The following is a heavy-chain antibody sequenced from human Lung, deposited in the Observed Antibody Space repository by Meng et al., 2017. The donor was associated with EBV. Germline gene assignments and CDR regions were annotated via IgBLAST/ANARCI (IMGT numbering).Heavy chain of an antibody. D-gene: IGHD2-8*01. CDR3: ARDPAGGEDHQRV. CDR1: GGSISSGGYY. J-gene: IGHJ4*02. CDR2: IFSSGST. V-gene: IGHV4-31*11. Sequence: QGQLQESGPGLVKPSQTLSLTCGVSGGSISSGGYYWSWIRQPPGKGLEWIGYIFSSGSTYYNPSLKSRVTISVDNSKNQFSLKLNSMTAADTAVYYCARDPAGGEDHQRVWGQGTLVTVSS.